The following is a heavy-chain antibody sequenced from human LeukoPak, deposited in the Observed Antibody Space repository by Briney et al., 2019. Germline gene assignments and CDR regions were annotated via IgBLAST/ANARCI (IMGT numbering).Heavy chain of an antibody. J-gene: IGHJ4*02. V-gene: IGHV3-23*01. CDR1: GFTFGKFV. CDR2: ISGDSSTT. D-gene: IGHD2-21*01. CDR3: AKDGGDIDSWGYRYS. Sequence: GGSLRLSCEASGFTFGKFVVTWVRQAPGKGLEWVSSISGDSSTTHYADSVKGRFIIFRDNSRNILYLQMSSLRVEDTAVYYCAKDGGDIDSWGYRYSWGQGTLVTVSS.